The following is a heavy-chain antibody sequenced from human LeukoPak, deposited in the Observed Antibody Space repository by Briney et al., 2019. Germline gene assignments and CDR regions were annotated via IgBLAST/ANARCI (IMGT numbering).Heavy chain of an antibody. J-gene: IGHJ4*02. CDR3: ARITSGLSDH. D-gene: IGHD3-22*01. CDR2: ISGSGGST. Sequence: GGTLRLSCAASGFTFSSYGMSWVRQAPGKGLEWVSAISGSGGSTYYADSVKGRFTISRDNSKNTLYLQMNSLRDEDTAVYYCARITSGLSDHWGQGTLVSVSS. V-gene: IGHV3-23*01. CDR1: GFTFSSYG.